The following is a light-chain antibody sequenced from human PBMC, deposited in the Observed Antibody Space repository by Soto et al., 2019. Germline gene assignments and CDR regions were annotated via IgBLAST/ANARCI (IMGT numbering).Light chain of an antibody. Sequence: DIQMTQSPSSLSASVGDRVTITCRASQSISSYLNWYQQKPGKAPKILIYAASSLQSGVPSRFSGSGSGTDFTLTISSLQPEDFASYYCQQSYNKAYTCGQGTKLEIK. CDR2: AAS. J-gene: IGKJ2*01. V-gene: IGKV1-39*01. CDR3: QQSYNKAYT. CDR1: QSISSY.